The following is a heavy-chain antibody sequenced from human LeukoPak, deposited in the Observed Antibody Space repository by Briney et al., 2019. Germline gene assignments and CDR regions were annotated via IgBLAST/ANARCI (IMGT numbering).Heavy chain of an antibody. J-gene: IGHJ4*02. CDR3: AKTRGYCSGGTCYCDY. V-gene: IGHV3-23*01. CDR2: ITGSGGRT. Sequence: GGSLRLSCAASGFTFNNYAMSWVRQAPGKGLEWVSTITGSGGRTYYADSVKGRFTISRDNSKNTLYLQMNSLRADDTAVYYCAKTRGYCSGGTCYCDYWGQGTLVTVSS. CDR1: GFTFNNYA. D-gene: IGHD2-15*01.